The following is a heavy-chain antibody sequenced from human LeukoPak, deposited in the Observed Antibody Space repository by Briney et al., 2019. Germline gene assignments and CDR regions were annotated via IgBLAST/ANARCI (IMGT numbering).Heavy chain of an antibody. D-gene: IGHD3-22*01. V-gene: IGHV4-4*07. J-gene: IGHJ6*04. CDR3: AGYDSRASFDV. CDR1: GGSISTYY. Sequence: PSETLSLTCTVSGGSISTYYWSWIRQPAGKGLEWIGRIYTSGSTNYNPSLKSRVTMSVDTSKNQFSLKLSSVTAADTAVYYCAGYDSRASFDVWGKGTTVTISS. CDR2: IYTSGST.